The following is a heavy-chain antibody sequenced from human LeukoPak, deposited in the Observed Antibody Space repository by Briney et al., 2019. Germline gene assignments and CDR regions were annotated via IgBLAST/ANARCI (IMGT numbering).Heavy chain of an antibody. D-gene: IGHD2-2*01. CDR1: GFTFGDYA. CDR2: IRSKAYGGTT. V-gene: IGHV3-49*03. CDR3: TRDLIVVVPAAPDY. J-gene: IGHJ4*02. Sequence: GGSLRLSCTASGFTFGDYAMSWFRQAPGKGLEWVGFIRSKAYGGTTEYAASVKGRFTISRDDSKSIAYLQMNSLKTEDTAVYYCTRDLIVVVPAAPDYWGQGTLVTVSS.